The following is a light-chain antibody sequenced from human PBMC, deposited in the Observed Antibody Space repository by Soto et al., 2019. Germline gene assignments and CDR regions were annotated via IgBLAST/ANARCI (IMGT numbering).Light chain of an antibody. Sequence: EIVLTQSPATLSSFPGDRVTLSCRASQSVSSSYLAWYQQKPGQAPRLLIYRTSNRATGIPDRFSGSGSGTDFTLTISRLEPEDYAVYYCQQYKSWPPITFGQGTRLEI. V-gene: IGKV3-20*01. CDR1: QSVSSSY. J-gene: IGKJ5*01. CDR3: QQYKSWPPIT. CDR2: RTS.